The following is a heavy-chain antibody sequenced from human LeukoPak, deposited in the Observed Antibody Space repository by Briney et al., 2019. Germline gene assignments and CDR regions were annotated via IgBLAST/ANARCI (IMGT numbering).Heavy chain of an antibody. CDR2: IGTAGDT. J-gene: IGHJ6*02. Sequence: GGSLRLSCAASGFTFSSYDMHWVRQATGKGLEWVSAIGTAGDTYYPGSVKGRFTISRENAKNSLYLQMNSLRAGDTAVYYCARGSYYYGSGSYWGGMDVWGQGTTVTVSS. CDR3: ARGSYYYGSGSYWGGMDV. CDR1: GFTFSSYD. D-gene: IGHD3-10*01. V-gene: IGHV3-13*01.